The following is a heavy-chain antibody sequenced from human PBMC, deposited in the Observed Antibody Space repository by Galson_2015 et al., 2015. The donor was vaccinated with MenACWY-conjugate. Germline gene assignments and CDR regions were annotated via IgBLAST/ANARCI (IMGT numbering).Heavy chain of an antibody. D-gene: IGHD3-22*01. CDR1: GGSISSSSYY. J-gene: IGHJ5*02. V-gene: IGHV4-39*07. CDR3: ARFYDSKGGTFDP. Sequence: ETLSLPCPVSGGSISSSSYYWGWIRQPPGQGLEWIGSIYYSGSTYYNPSLKSRVTISVDTSKNQFSLKLSSVTAADTAVYYCARFYDSKGGTFDPWGQGTLVAVSS. CDR2: IYYSGST.